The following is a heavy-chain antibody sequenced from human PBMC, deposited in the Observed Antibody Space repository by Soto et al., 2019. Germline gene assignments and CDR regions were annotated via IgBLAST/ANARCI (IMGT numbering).Heavy chain of an antibody. CDR2: IYYSGST. Sequence: SETLSLTCTVSGGSISSSSYYWGWIRQPPGKGLEWIGSIYYSGSTYYNPSLKSRVTISVDTSKNQFSLKLSSVTAADTAVYYCFSSSGNYYYCYGMDVWGRGTTVTVSS. V-gene: IGHV4-39*01. CDR3: FSSSGNYYYCYGMDV. CDR1: GGSISSSSYY. D-gene: IGHD6-6*01. J-gene: IGHJ6*02.